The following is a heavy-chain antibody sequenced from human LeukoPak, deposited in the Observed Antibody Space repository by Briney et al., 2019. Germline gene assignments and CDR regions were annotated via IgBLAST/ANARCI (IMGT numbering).Heavy chain of an antibody. Sequence: PGGSLRLSCAASGFTFSSYAMHWVRQAPGKGLEWVAVISYDGSNKYYADSVKGRFTISRDNSKNTLYLQMDRLRADDTAVYYCTSPPHITAAAGGYWGQGTLVTVSS. CDR1: GFTFSSYA. D-gene: IGHD6-13*01. V-gene: IGHV3-30-3*01. CDR3: TSPPHITAAAGGY. J-gene: IGHJ4*02. CDR2: ISYDGSNK.